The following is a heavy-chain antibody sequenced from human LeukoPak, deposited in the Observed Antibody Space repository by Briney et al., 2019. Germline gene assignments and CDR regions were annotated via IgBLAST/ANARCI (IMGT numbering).Heavy chain of an antibody. CDR3: ASAYSSSWFDY. CDR2: INPTGGST. D-gene: IGHD6-13*01. CDR1: GYTFTTYY. Sequence: ASVKVSCKASGYTFTTYYIHWVRQAPGQGLEWMGIINPTGGSTTYAQKFQGRVTMTRDTSTSTVFMEVNSLRSEDTAVYYCASAYSSSWFDYWGQGTLVTVSS. J-gene: IGHJ4*02. V-gene: IGHV1-46*01.